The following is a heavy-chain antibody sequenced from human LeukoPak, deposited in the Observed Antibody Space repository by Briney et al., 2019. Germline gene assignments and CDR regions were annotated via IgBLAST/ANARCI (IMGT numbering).Heavy chain of an antibody. Sequence: SETLSLTCSASGASISGGTYYWGWIRQPPGKGLEWIGSIYYTGSTYDNPSLKSRVTISVDTSKNQFSLKLSSVTAADTAVYYCARRGGSGRAFDYWGQGTLVTVSS. CDR3: ARRGGSGRAFDY. CDR2: IYYTGST. CDR1: GASISGGTYY. J-gene: IGHJ4*02. D-gene: IGHD1-26*01. V-gene: IGHV4-39*01.